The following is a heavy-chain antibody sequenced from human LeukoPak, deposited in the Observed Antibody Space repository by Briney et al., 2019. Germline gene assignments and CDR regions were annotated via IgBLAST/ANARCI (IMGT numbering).Heavy chain of an antibody. CDR2: INDSGSV. D-gene: IGHD2-15*01. J-gene: IGHJ4*02. V-gene: IGHV4-34*01. CDR1: SGSFSGYY. Sequence: PSETLSLTCAVYSGSFSGYYWSWIRQPPGKGLEWIVEINDSGSVNCNPSLKNRVTLSVDTSKNQFSLRLSSVAAADTAVYYCARRLVDSGASQVSDDWGQGTLVTVSS. CDR3: ARRLVDSGASQVSDD.